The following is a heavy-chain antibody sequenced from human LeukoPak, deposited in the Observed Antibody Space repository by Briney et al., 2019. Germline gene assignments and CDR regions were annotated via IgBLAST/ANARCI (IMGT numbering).Heavy chain of an antibody. V-gene: IGHV3-23*01. CDR3: AKSLLRYFDWLPDV. D-gene: IGHD3-9*01. J-gene: IGHJ6*02. CDR2: ISGSGGST. CDR1: GFTFSNYA. Sequence: GGSLRLSCAASGFTFSNYALHWVRQAPGKGLEWVSAISGSGGSTYYADSVKGRFTISRDNSKNTLYLQMNSLRAEDTAVYYCAKSLLRYFDWLPDVWGQGTTVTVSS.